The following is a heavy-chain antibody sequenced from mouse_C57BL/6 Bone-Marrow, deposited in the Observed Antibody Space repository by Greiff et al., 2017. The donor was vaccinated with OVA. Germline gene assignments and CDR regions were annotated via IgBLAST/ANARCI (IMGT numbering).Heavy chain of an antibody. V-gene: IGHV1-81*01. CDR2: IYPRSGNT. CDR3: ARGPAQALYYFDY. Sequence: SGAELARPGASVKLSCKASGYTFTSYGISWVKQRTGQGLEWIGEIYPRSGNTYYNEKFKGKATLTADKSSSTAYMELRSLTSEDSAVYFCARGPAQALYYFDYWGQGTTLTVSS. J-gene: IGHJ2*01. CDR1: GYTFTSYG. D-gene: IGHD3-2*02.